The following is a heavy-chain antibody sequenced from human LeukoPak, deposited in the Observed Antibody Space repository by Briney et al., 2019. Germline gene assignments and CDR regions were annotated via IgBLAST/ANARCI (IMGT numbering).Heavy chain of an antibody. CDR3: ARANYNSSGYYQRLTWFDP. D-gene: IGHD3-22*01. Sequence: PSETLSLTCTVSGGSISSGDYYWGWIRQPPGKGLEWIGYIYYSGSTYYNPSLKSRVTISVDTSKNQFSLKLSSVTAADTAVYYCARANYNSSGYYQRLTWFDPWGQGTLVTVSS. V-gene: IGHV4-30-4*01. CDR1: GGSISSGDYY. J-gene: IGHJ5*02. CDR2: IYYSGST.